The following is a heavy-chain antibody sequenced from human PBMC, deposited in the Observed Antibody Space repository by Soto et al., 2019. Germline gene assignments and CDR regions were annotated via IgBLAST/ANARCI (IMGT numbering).Heavy chain of an antibody. V-gene: IGHV3-48*03. Sequence: TGGSLRLSCAASGFTFSSYEMNWVRQAPGKGLEWVSYISSSPSIIYYADSVKGRFTISRDNAKNSLYLQMNSLRAEDTAVYYCARIRGSGWYFDYWGQGTLVTVSS. J-gene: IGHJ4*02. CDR1: GFTFSSYE. CDR3: ARIRGSGWYFDY. D-gene: IGHD6-19*01. CDR2: ISSSPSII.